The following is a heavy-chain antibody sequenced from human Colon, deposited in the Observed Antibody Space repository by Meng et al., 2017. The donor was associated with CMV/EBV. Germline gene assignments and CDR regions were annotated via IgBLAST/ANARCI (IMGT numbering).Heavy chain of an antibody. D-gene: IGHD3-9*01. Sequence: SGFDFNKYDMTWVRQPPGRGLEWVSAISGTGGSTYYADSVKGRFTISRDNSKNTLYLQVNSLKAEDTAIYYCAKDAVGDIPGYCDFWGQGALVTVSS. CDR2: ISGTGGST. J-gene: IGHJ4*02. V-gene: IGHV3-23*01. CDR1: GFDFNKYD. CDR3: AKDAVGDIPGYCDF.